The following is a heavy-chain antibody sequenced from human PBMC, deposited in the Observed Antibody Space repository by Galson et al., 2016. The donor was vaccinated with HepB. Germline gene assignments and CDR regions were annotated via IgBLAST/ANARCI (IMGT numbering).Heavy chain of an antibody. CDR1: GDSISKYY. J-gene: IGHJ3*01. D-gene: IGHD2-21*02. V-gene: IGHV4-59*03. CDR2: THYSGST. CDR3: ATTYCGGDCYHVYAFDF. Sequence: SETLSLTCTVSGDSISKYYCSWIRQPPGKALEWIGYTHYSGSTDYNSSLKSRITMSVDTSKNQFSLKPSSVTAADTALYYCATTYCGGDCYHVYAFDFWGQGTMVTVSP.